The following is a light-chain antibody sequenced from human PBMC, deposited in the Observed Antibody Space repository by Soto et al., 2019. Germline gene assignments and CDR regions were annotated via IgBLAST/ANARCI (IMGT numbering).Light chain of an antibody. CDR2: GAS. CDR1: QSVSSNY. CDR3: QQYHNWPIT. V-gene: IGKV3-20*01. J-gene: IGKJ5*01. Sequence: EIVLTQSPGTLSLSPGERATLSCRASQSVSSNYLAWYQQKPGQAPRLLIYGASSRATGIPDRFSGSGSGTDFTLTISRLDPEDFAVYYCQQYHNWPITFGQGTRLEI.